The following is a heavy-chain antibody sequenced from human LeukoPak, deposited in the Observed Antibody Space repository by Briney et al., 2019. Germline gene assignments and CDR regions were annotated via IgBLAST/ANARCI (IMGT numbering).Heavy chain of an antibody. Sequence: SETLSLTCTVSGGSIGSYYWSWIRQPAGKGLEWIGRIYTSGSTNYNPSLKSRVTMSVDTSKNQFSLKLSSVTAADTAVYYCARDSAMLTYFDYWGQGTLVTVSS. V-gene: IGHV4-4*07. CDR3: ARDSAMLTYFDY. CDR2: IYTSGST. J-gene: IGHJ4*02. D-gene: IGHD5-18*01. CDR1: GGSIGSYY.